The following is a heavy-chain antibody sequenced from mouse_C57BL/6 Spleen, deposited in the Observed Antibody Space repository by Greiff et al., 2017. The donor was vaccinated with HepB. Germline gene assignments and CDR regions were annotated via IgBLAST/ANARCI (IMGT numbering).Heavy chain of an antibody. D-gene: IGHD2-5*01. CDR3: ARRGYRNKIFGY. Sequence: VQLQQPGAELVMPGASVKLSCKASGYTFTSYWMHWVKQRPGQGLEWIGEIDPSDSYTNYNQKFKGKSTLTVDKSSSTAYMQLSSLTSEDSAVYYCARRGYRNKIFGYRGQGTTLPGSS. CDR1: GYTFTSYW. CDR2: IDPSDSYT. J-gene: IGHJ2*01. V-gene: IGHV1-69*01.